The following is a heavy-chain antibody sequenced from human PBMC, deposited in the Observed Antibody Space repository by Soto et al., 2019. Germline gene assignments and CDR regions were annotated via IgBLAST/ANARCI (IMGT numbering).Heavy chain of an antibody. CDR3: ARGPGRELLSPIYYYGMDV. D-gene: IGHD3-10*01. V-gene: IGHV1-69*05. J-gene: IGHJ6*02. Sequence: ASVKVSCKASGGTFSSYAISWVRQAPGQGLEWMGGIIPIFGTAKYSQKFQGRVTITRDTSASTAYMELSSLRSEDTAVYYCARGPGRELLSPIYYYGMDVWGQGTTVTVSS. CDR1: GGTFSSYA. CDR2: IIPIFGTA.